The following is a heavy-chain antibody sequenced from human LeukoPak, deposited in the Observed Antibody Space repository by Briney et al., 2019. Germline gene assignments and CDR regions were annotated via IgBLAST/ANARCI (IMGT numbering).Heavy chain of an antibody. D-gene: IGHD6-13*01. Sequence: ASVKVSCKVSGYTLTELSMHWVRQAPGKGLEWMGGFDPEDGETIYAQKFQGRVTMTRNTSISTAYMELSSLRSEDTAVYYCARARRGRLAAAGTYYYYMDVWGKGTTVTVSS. CDR2: FDPEDGET. J-gene: IGHJ6*03. CDR1: GYTLTELS. V-gene: IGHV1-24*01. CDR3: ARARRGRLAAAGTYYYYMDV.